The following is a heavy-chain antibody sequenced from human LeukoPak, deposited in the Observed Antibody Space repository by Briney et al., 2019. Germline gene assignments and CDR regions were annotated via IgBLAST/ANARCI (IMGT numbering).Heavy chain of an antibody. J-gene: IGHJ5*02. CDR3: ARDSDEYLGWFDP. Sequence: GASVKVSCKASGYTFTSYGISWVRQAPGQGLEWMGGIIPIFGTANYAQKFQGRVTITADESTSTAYMELSSLRSEDTAVYYCARDSDEYLGWFDPWGQGTLVTVSS. CDR2: IIPIFGTA. D-gene: IGHD2/OR15-2a*01. V-gene: IGHV1-69*13. CDR1: GYTFTSYG.